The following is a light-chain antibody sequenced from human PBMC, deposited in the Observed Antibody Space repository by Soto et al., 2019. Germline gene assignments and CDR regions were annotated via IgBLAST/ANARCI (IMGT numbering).Light chain of an antibody. CDR1: QSVSSY. CDR2: DAS. CDR3: QQRSNWPPLYT. J-gene: IGKJ2*01. V-gene: IGKV3-11*01. Sequence: IVLTQSPATVSLSPGERATLSCRASQSVSSYLAWYQQKPGQAPRLLIYDASNRATGIPARFSGSGSGTDFTLTISNLEPEDFAVYYCQQRSNWPPLYTFGQGTKLEIK.